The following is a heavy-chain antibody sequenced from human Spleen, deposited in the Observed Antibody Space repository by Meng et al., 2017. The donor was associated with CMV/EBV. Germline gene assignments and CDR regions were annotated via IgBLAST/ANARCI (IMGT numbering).Heavy chain of an antibody. CDR1: GGSINDYY. D-gene: IGHD5-24*01. Sequence: SETLSLTCTVSGGSINDYYWSWIRQSPGKGLEWIAYMYHTGSINYNPSLLSRLTISVDTSRNLFSLKLSSVTAADMAVYYCARGRERWLQTPFDNWGQGTLVTVSS. V-gene: IGHV4-59*01. CDR3: ARGRERWLQTPFDN. J-gene: IGHJ4*02. CDR2: MYHTGSI.